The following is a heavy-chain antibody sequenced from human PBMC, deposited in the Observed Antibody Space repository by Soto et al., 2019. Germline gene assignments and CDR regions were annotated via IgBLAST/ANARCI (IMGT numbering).Heavy chain of an antibody. CDR3: ARGQKYSSGWYSSGFDY. CDR2: IIPIFGTA. J-gene: IGHJ4*02. Sequence: GASVNVSCKASGGTFSSYAISWVRQAPGQGLEWMGGIIPIFGTANYAQKFQGRVTITADESTSTAYMELSSLRSEDTAVYYCARGQKYSSGWYSSGFDYWGQGTLVTVSS. CDR1: GGTFSSYA. D-gene: IGHD6-19*01. V-gene: IGHV1-69*13.